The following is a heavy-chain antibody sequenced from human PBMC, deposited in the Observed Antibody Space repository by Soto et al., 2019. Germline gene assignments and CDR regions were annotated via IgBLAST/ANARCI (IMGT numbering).Heavy chain of an antibody. CDR1: GFSLTTTGVG. V-gene: IGHV2-5*01. CDR2: VYWNDER. Sequence: QIALQESGPTVVKPTQPLTLTCTFSGFSLTTTGVGVGWISHAPGKALEWLAMVYWNDERRYSPSLKSRLTITQDTSKNQVVLTMTYMDPVDTATYFCAHYDSSGYFSHFDSWGQGTLVTVSS. D-gene: IGHD3-22*01. J-gene: IGHJ4*02. CDR3: AHYDSSGYFSHFDS.